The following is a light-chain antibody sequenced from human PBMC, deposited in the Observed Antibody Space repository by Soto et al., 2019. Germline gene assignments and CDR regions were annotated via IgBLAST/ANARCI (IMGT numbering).Light chain of an antibody. V-gene: IGKV3-15*01. CDR2: GAS. Sequence: EIVMTQSPAPLSVSPGERATLSCRDRQSVSSSLAWYQQKPGQAPRLLIYGASTRATGIPARFIGGGGGTEFPLPSSSLPSSYFAVFYCQRYKTWPTFGQGT. CDR3: QRYKTWPT. J-gene: IGKJ1*01. CDR1: QSVSSS.